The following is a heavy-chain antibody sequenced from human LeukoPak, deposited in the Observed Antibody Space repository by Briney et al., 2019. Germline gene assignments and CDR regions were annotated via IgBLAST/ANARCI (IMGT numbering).Heavy chain of an antibody. CDR1: EGSLSGYF. CDR3: VRQIGAGAFDL. CDR2: ISIAGEI. Sequence: SETLSLTCAVYEGSLSGYFWSWIRQPPGEGLEWIGEISIAGEINYNPSLRSRATISMDTTKNQFSLRLTSVIAADTALYYCVRQIGAGAFDLWGRDRVVTVSS. V-gene: IGHV4-34*01. J-gene: IGHJ2*01. D-gene: IGHD6-19*01.